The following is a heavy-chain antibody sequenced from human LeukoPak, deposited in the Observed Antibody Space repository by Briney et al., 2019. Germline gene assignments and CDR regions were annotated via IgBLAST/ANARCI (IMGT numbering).Heavy chain of an antibody. J-gene: IGHJ5*02. D-gene: IGHD2-21*02. CDR1: GFTFSSYW. V-gene: IGHV3-7*01. Sequence: QPGGSLRLSCAASGFTFSSYWMSWVRQAPGKGLEWVANIKQDGGEKYYVDSVKGRFTISRDNAKNSLYLQMNSLRAEDTAVYYCARDSEAYCGGDCYSPSGQGTLVTVSS. CDR3: ARDSEAYCGGDCYSP. CDR2: IKQDGGEK.